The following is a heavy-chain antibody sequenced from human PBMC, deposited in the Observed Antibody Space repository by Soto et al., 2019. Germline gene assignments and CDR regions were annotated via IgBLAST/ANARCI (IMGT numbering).Heavy chain of an antibody. CDR1: GGSFSGYY. CDR2: INHSGST. Sequence: QVQLQQWGAGLLKPSETLSLTCAVYGGSFSGYYWSWIRQPPGKGLEWIGEINHSGSTNYNPSLKSRVTISVDTSKYQFSLKLSSVTAADTAVYYCARVGIVATTEKYYFDYWGQGTLVTVSS. D-gene: IGHD5-12*01. CDR3: ARVGIVATTEKYYFDY. V-gene: IGHV4-34*01. J-gene: IGHJ4*02.